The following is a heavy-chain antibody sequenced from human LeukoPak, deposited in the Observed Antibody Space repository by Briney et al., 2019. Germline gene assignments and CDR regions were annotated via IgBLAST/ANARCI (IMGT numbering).Heavy chain of an antibody. J-gene: IGHJ4*02. CDR2: ISSSSSTI. D-gene: IGHD6-13*01. CDR1: GFSFSTYT. CDR3: ARARRYRSSWYHDY. V-gene: IGHV3-48*02. Sequence: GGSLRLSCAASGFSFSTYTMNWVRQAPGKGLDWVSCISSSSSTIYYADSAKGRFTISRGNANNSLYLQMNSLRDEDTAVYYCARARRYRSSWYHDYWGQGSLVTVSS.